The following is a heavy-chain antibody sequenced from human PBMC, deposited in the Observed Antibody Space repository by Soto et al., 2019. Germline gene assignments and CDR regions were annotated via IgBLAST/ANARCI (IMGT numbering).Heavy chain of an antibody. V-gene: IGHV5-10-1*01. CDR2: IDPSDSYT. CDR3: ARQPIHYYDSSGYYQPMDV. J-gene: IGHJ6*02. CDR1: GYSFTSYW. Sequence: GESLKISCKGSGYSFTSYWISWVRQMPGKGLEWMGRIDPSDSYTNYSPSFQGHVTISADKSISTAYLQWSSLKASDTAMYYCARQPIHYYDSSGYYQPMDVWGQATTVTVSS. D-gene: IGHD3-22*01.